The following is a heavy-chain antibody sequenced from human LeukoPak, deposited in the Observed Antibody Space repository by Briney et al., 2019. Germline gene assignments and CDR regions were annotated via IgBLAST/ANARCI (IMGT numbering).Heavy chain of an antibody. CDR3: ERGGRAYCGGDCPFDY. V-gene: IGHV1-69*01. D-gene: IGHD2-21*01. CDR1: GGTFSSYA. Sequence: SVKVSCKASGGTFSSYAISWVRQAPGQGLEWMGGIIPIFGTANYAQKFQGRVTITADESTSTAYMELSSLRSEDTAVYYCERGGRAYCGGDCPFDYWGQGTLVTVSS. CDR2: IIPIFGTA. J-gene: IGHJ4*02.